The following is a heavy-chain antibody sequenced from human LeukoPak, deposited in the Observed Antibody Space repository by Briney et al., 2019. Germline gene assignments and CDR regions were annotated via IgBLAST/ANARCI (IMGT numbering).Heavy chain of an antibody. Sequence: PSQTLPLTCAVSGDSISSGGDSWSWIRQPPGKGLEWIGYIYHSGSTYYNPSLKSRVTISVDRSKNQFSLKLSSVTAADTAVYYCARGAVYDYVWGSFHYWGQGTLVTVSS. J-gene: IGHJ4*02. CDR1: GDSISSGGDS. CDR2: IYHSGST. V-gene: IGHV4-30-2*01. D-gene: IGHD3-16*01. CDR3: ARGAVYDYVWGSFHY.